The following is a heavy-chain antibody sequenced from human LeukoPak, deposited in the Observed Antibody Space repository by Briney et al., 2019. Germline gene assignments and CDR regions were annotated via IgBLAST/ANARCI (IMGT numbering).Heavy chain of an antibody. CDR3: ARRTYYDTLTGYNYWYFDL. D-gene: IGHD3-9*01. J-gene: IGHJ2*01. CDR1: GGSFSGYY. V-gene: IGHV4-34*01. CDR2: ISHSGST. Sequence: SETLSLTCAVYGGSFSGYYWSWIRQPPGKGLEWIGEISHSGSTNYNPSLKSRVTISVDTSKNQFSLNLRSVTATDTAVYYCARRTYYDTLTGYNYWYFDLWGRGTLVTVSS.